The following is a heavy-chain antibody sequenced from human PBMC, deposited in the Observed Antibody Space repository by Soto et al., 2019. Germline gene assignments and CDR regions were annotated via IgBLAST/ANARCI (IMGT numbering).Heavy chain of an antibody. CDR2: INHSGST. D-gene: IGHD5-18*01. CDR3: ARVRYRYGSWEPLFGPFDY. Sequence: SETLSLTCAVYGGSFSGYYWSWIRQPPGKGLEWIGEINHSGSTNYNPSLKSRVTISVDTSKNQFSLKLSSVTAADTAVYYCARVRYRYGSWEPLFGPFDYWGQGTLVTVSS. CDR1: GGSFSGYY. J-gene: IGHJ4*02. V-gene: IGHV4-34*01.